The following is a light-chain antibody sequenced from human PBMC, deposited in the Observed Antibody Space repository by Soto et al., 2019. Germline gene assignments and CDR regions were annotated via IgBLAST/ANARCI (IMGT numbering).Light chain of an antibody. V-gene: IGKV1-39*01. Sequence: DIQMTQSPSSLSASVGDRVTITCRASQSISSYLNWYQQKPGKAPKLLIYAASSLQSGVPSRFSGSGSGTDFTLTISSLQPEDFATYYCQQYDNLPLTVGGGTKVEIK. CDR3: QQYDNLPLT. CDR2: AAS. J-gene: IGKJ4*01. CDR1: QSISSY.